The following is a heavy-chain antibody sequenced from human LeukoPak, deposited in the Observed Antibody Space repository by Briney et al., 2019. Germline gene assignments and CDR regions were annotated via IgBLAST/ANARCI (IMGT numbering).Heavy chain of an antibody. D-gene: IGHD3-3*01. V-gene: IGHV4-31*03. CDR1: GGSISSGGYY. CDR2: IYYSGST. J-gene: IGHJ6*02. CDR3: ARAAHYDFWSGYYTGFDYYGMDV. Sequence: SQTLSLTCTVSGGSISSGGYYWSWIRQHPGKGLGWIGYIYYSGSTNYNPSLKSRVTISVDTSKNQFSLKLSSVTAADTAVYYCARAAHYDFWSGYYTGFDYYGMDVWGQGTTVTVSS.